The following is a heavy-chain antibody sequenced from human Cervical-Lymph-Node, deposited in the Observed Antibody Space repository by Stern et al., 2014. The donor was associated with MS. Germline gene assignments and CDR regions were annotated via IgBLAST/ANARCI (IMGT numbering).Heavy chain of an antibody. D-gene: IGHD6-19*01. CDR1: GGTFSSHS. CDR3: AREGTETAVAAFDL. V-gene: IGHV1-69*01. J-gene: IGHJ4*02. Sequence: QVQLVQSGAEVRKPGSSVKGSCKASGGTFSSHSFSWVRQAPGQGLEWMGQIIPIFNTANYAQKFQGRVTMTADGSTSTVYMELSSLRSEDTAVYYCAREGTETAVAAFDLWGQGTLVTVSS. CDR2: IIPIFNTA.